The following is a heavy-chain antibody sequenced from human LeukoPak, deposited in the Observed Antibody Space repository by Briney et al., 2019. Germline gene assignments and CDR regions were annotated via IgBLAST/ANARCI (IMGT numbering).Heavy chain of an antibody. Sequence: PGGSLRLSCAASGFTFSSYSMNWVRQAPEKGLEWVSSISSSSSYIYYADSVKGRFTISRDNAKNSLYLQMNSLRAEDTAVYYCARDLSDWNDENDAFDIWGQGTMVTVSS. CDR1: GFTFSSYS. J-gene: IGHJ3*02. CDR3: ARDLSDWNDENDAFDI. CDR2: ISSSSSYI. D-gene: IGHD1-1*01. V-gene: IGHV3-21*01.